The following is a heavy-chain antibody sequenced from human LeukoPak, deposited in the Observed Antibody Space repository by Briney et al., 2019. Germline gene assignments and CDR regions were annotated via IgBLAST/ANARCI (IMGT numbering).Heavy chain of an antibody. J-gene: IGHJ4*02. V-gene: IGHV4-31*02. CDR1: GVSINRGANY. D-gene: IGHD6-13*01. CDR2: IYYSGTT. Sequence: KSSETLSLTCSVSGVSINRGANYWSWIRQRPGKGLEWISFIYYSGTTYYNPSLKSRVITSVDTSRNQFSLRLSSVTVADTAVYYCASASGSSWYYFDYWGQGTLVTVSS. CDR3: ASASGSSWYYFDY.